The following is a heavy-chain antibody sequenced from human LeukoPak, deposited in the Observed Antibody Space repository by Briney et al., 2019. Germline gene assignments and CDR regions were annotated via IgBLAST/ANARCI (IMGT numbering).Heavy chain of an antibody. V-gene: IGHV4-39*01. Sequence: PSETLSLTCTVSGGSISSSSYYWGWLRQPPGKGLEWIGSIYYSGSTYYNPSLKSRVTISVDTSKNQFSLKLSSVTAADTAVYYCARLQGYYYDSSGYFDAFDIWGQGTMVTVSS. CDR1: GGSISSSSYY. CDR3: ARLQGYYYDSSGYFDAFDI. D-gene: IGHD3-22*01. J-gene: IGHJ3*02. CDR2: IYYSGST.